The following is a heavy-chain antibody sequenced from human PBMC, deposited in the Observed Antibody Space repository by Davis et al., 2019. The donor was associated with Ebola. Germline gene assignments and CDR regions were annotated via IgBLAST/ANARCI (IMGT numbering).Heavy chain of an antibody. V-gene: IGHV3-23*01. CDR1: GFTFRLSV. CDR3: VKTQFLEWSYGMDV. J-gene: IGHJ6*02. CDR2: VIGGGKST. Sequence: GESLKISCAASGFTFRLSVMNWVRQAPGKGLEWVSAVIGGGKSTYYADSVKGRFTISRDNSKNTLYLQMSSLRAEDTAVYYCVKTQFLEWSYGMDVWGQGTTVTVSS. D-gene: IGHD3-3*01.